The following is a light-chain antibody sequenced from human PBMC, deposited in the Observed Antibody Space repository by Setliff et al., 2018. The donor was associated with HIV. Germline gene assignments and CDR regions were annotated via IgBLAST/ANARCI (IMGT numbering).Light chain of an antibody. J-gene: IGLJ1*01. CDR3: SSYTNSVPRV. CDR1: SSDVGGYNY. Sequence: QSALAQPASVSGSPGQSITLSCTGTSSDVGGYNYVSWYQQHPDKAPKLMIYEVSNRPSGVSNRFSGSKSGNTATLTISGLQAEDEADYYCSSYTNSVPRVLGTGTKVTVL. V-gene: IGLV2-14*01. CDR2: EVS.